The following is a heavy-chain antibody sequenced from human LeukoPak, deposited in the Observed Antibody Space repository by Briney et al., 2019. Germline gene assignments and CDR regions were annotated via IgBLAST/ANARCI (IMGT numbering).Heavy chain of an antibody. J-gene: IGHJ6*02. Sequence: ASVKVSCKASGYTFTSYGISWVRQAPGQGLEWMGWISAYNGNTNYAQKLQGRVTMTTDTSTSTAYMELRSLGSGDTAVYYCARHGIVVVVAATYYYYGMDVWGQGTTVTVSS. CDR2: ISAYNGNT. CDR1: GYTFTSYG. CDR3: ARHGIVVVVAATYYYYGMDV. V-gene: IGHV1-18*01. D-gene: IGHD2-15*01.